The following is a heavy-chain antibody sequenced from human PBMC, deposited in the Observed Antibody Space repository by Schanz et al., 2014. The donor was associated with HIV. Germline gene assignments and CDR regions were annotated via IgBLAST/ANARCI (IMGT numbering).Heavy chain of an antibody. CDR2: IYYSGNT. Sequence: QVQLQESGPGLVKPSQTLSLTCVVSGGSISSGAHFWSRIRQHPGKGLEWIGYIYYSGNTNYNPSLKSRVKISMDTSKNKFWLTVALVTAADTTVYYCVGGVTPGDGVYVFDDWGQGTLVTVPS. J-gene: IGHJ4*02. CDR3: VGGVTPGDGVYVFDD. D-gene: IGHD2-15*01. V-gene: IGHV4-31*11. CDR1: GGSISSGAHF.